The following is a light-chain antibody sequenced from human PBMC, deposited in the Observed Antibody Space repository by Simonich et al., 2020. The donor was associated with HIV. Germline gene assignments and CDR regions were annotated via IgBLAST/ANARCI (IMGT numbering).Light chain of an antibody. CDR1: SSDVGGYNY. J-gene: IGLJ3*02. V-gene: IGLV2-23*01. CDR2: EGN. Sequence: QSALTQPASVSGSPGQSITISCTGTSSDVGGYNYVSWYQQHPGKAPKLRIYEGNKRPSGVSNRFAGSKSGNTASLTISGLQAEDEADYYCCSYAGGSTWVFGGGTKLTVL. CDR3: CSYAGGSTWV.